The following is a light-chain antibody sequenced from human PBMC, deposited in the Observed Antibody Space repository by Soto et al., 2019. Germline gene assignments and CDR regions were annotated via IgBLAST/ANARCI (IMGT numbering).Light chain of an antibody. CDR2: GAS. CDR1: QSVSSTY. J-gene: IGKJ3*01. CDR3: QQYGSSPWFT. V-gene: IGKV3-20*01. Sequence: EIVLTQSPGTLSLSPGERATLSCRASQSVSSTYLAWYQQKPGQAPRLLIYGASSRATGIPDRFSGSGSGTAFTLTISRLEPEDFAVYYCQQYGSSPWFTFGPGTKVHIK.